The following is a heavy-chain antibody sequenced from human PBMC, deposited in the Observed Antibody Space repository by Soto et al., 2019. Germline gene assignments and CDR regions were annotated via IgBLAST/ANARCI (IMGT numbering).Heavy chain of an antibody. CDR1: GFTFSSYG. V-gene: IGHV3-30*18. Sequence: GGSLRLSCAASGFTFSSYGMHWVRQAPGKGLEWVAVISYDGSNKYYADSVKGRFTISRDNSKNTLYLQMNSLRAEDTAVYYCAKDTIAVAAIYYYGMDVWGQGTTVTVSS. D-gene: IGHD6-19*01. CDR3: AKDTIAVAAIYYYGMDV. CDR2: ISYDGSNK. J-gene: IGHJ6*02.